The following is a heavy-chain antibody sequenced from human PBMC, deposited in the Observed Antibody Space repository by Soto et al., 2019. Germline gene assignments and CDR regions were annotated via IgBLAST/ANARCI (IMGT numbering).Heavy chain of an antibody. CDR2: IYSGGST. Sequence: EVQLVESGGGLVQPGGSLRLSCAASGFTVSSNYMSWVRQAPGKGLEWVSVIYSGGSTYYADSVKGRFTISRDNSKNTLYLQMNSLRAEDTAVYYCARDAPYGDYVRYYYYMDVWGKGTTVTVSS. D-gene: IGHD4-17*01. CDR1: GFTVSSNY. J-gene: IGHJ6*03. V-gene: IGHV3-66*01. CDR3: ARDAPYGDYVRYYYYMDV.